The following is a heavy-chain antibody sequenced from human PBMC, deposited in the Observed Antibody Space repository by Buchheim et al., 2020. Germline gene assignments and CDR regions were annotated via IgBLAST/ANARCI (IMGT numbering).Heavy chain of an antibody. V-gene: IGHV4-30-4*01. CDR2: IYYSGST. D-gene: IGHD3-22*01. J-gene: IGHJ4*02. CDR1: GGSISSGDYY. CDR3: ARGYQADYYDSSGYYY. Sequence: QLQLQESGPGLVKPSQTLSLTCTVSGGSISSGDYYWSWIRQPPGKGLEWIGYIYYSGSTYYNPSLKIRVTISVDTSQNQFSLKLSSVTAADTAVYYCARGYQADYYDSSGYYYWGQGTL.